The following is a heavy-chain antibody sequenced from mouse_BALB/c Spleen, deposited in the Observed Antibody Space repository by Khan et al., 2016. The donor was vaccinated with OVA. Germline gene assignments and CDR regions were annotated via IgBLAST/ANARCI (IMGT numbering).Heavy chain of an antibody. J-gene: IGHJ1*01. CDR2: INTYTGEP. Sequence: QIQLVQSGPELKKPGETVKISCKASGYTFTNYGMNWVKQAPGKGLKWMGWINTYTGEPTYADDFKGRFVFSLETSASTAYLQIRNLKHEDLTTYFCARISSYLYSDVWGAGPTVTVSS. CDR1: GYTFTNYG. V-gene: IGHV9-1*02. D-gene: IGHD6-2*01. CDR3: ARISSYLYSDV.